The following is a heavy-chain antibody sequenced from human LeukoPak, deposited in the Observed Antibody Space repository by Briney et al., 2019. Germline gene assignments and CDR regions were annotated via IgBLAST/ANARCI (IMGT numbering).Heavy chain of an antibody. D-gene: IGHD6-19*01. CDR3: ARALSGCVLCFDY. CDR2: MNPNSGDT. V-gene: IGHV1-8*02. CDR1: GYTFTSYY. J-gene: IGHJ4*02. Sequence: ASVKVSCKASGYTFTSYYMHWVRQATGQGLEWMGWMNPNSGDTGYAQKFQGRVTMTRDTSINAAYMELSSLRSEDTAVYYCARALSGCVLCFDYWGQGSLVTVSP.